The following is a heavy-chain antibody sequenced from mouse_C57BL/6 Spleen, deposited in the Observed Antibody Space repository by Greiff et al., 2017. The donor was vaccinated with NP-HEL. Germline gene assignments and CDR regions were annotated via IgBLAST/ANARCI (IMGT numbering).Heavy chain of an antibody. CDR3: ARGGITTVVVSYYYAMDY. CDR2: IYPRSGNT. Sequence: QVQLQQSGAELARPGASVKLSCKASGYTFTSYGISWVKQRTGQGLEWIGEIYPRSGNTYYNEKFKGKATLTADKSSSTAYMELRSLTSEDSAVYFCARGGITTVVVSYYYAMDYWGQGTSVTVSS. V-gene: IGHV1-81*01. J-gene: IGHJ4*01. CDR1: GYTFTSYG. D-gene: IGHD1-1*01.